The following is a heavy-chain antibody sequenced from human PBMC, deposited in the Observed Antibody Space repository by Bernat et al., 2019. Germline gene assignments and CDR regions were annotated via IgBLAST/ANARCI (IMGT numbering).Heavy chain of an antibody. CDR3: ARRFDYGDYLSPFDY. V-gene: IGHV3-7*01. J-gene: IGHJ4*02. CDR1: GFTFSSYW. Sequence: EVQLVESGGGLVQPGGSLRLSCAASGFTFSSYWMSWVRQAPGKGLEWVANIKQDGSEKCYVDSVKGRFTISRDNAKNSLYLQMNSLTAEDTAVYYCARRFDYGDYLSPFDYWGQGTLVTVSS. D-gene: IGHD4-17*01. CDR2: IKQDGSEK.